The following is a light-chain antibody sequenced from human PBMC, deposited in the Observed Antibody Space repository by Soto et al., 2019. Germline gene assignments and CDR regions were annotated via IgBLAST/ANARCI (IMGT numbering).Light chain of an antibody. J-gene: IGLJ2*01. CDR3: GTWDSSLSADVV. V-gene: IGLV1-51*01. CDR2: DNN. CDR1: SSNIGNNY. Sequence: QSVLTQPPSVSAAPGQRVTISCSGSSSNIGNNYVSWYQQLPGTAPKLLIYDNNKRPSGLPDRFYGSKSGTSATLGITGLQTRDEADYYCGTWDSSLSADVVFGGGTKLTVL.